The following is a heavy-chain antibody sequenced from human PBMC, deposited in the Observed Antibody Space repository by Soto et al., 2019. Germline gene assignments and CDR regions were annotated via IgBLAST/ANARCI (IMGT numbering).Heavy chain of an antibody. Sequence: GESLKISCKGSGYSFTSYWISWVRQMPGKGLEWMGRIDPSDSYTNYSPSFQGHVTISADKSISTAYLQWSSLKASDTAMYYCARHDIVVVPDAIYYGMDVWGQGTTVTVS. CDR3: ARHDIVVVPDAIYYGMDV. CDR1: GYSFTSYW. CDR2: IDPSDSYT. D-gene: IGHD2-2*01. J-gene: IGHJ6*02. V-gene: IGHV5-10-1*01.